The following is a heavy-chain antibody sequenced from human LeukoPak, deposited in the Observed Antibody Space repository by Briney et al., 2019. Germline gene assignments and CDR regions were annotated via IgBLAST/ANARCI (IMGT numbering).Heavy chain of an antibody. CDR1: GGSISSSSYY. Sequence: PSETLSLTCTVSGGSISSSSYYWGWIRQPPGKGLEWIGSIYYSGSTYYNPSLKSRVTISVDTSKNQFPLKLSSVTAADTAVYYCARFTMTHDYWGQGTLVTVSS. CDR2: IYYSGST. CDR3: ARFTMTHDY. V-gene: IGHV4-39*06. J-gene: IGHJ4*02. D-gene: IGHD3-22*01.